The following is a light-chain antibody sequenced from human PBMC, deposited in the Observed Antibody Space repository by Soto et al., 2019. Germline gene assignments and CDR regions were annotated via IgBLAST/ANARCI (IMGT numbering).Light chain of an antibody. Sequence: QSVLTQPPSASGTPGQRVTISCSGGVSNIGRYSVKWYQQVPGTAPKLLIYGSDQRPSGVPDRFSGSTSGTSASLAISGLQSEDEADYYCATWDDSLNGVIFGGGTQLNVL. V-gene: IGLV1-44*01. CDR1: VSNIGRYS. CDR2: GSD. J-gene: IGLJ2*01. CDR3: ATWDDSLNGVI.